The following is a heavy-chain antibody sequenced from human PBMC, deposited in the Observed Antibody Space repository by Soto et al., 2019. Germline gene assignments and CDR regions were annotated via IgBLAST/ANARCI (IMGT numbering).Heavy chain of an antibody. D-gene: IGHD3-22*01. CDR3: ARDPPGYYYDSHAFDI. J-gene: IGHJ3*02. V-gene: IGHV1-18*01. CDR2: ISAYNGNT. Sequence: QVQLVQSGAEVKKPGASVKVSCKASGYTFTSYGISWVRQAPGQGLEWMGWISAYNGNTNYAQKLQGRATMTTDTSTSTAYMELRSLRSDDTAVYYCARDPPGYYYDSHAFDIWGQGTMVTVSS. CDR1: GYTFTSYG.